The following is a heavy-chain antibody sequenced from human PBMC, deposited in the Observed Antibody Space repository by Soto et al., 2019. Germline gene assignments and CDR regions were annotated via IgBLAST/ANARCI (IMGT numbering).Heavy chain of an antibody. Sequence: GVSLRLSCSASGFTFSDYWMAWVRQAPGKGLEWVANISPDGNGKYYVDSVKGRFTISRDNARNSLSLQMNSLGVYDTAVYYCARSAAGANYWGQGILVTVSS. CDR2: ISPDGNGK. CDR1: GFTFSDYW. CDR3: ARSAAGANY. J-gene: IGHJ4*02. V-gene: IGHV3-7*01. D-gene: IGHD6-13*01.